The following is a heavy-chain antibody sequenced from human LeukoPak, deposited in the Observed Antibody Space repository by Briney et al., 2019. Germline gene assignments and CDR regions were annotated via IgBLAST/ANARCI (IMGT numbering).Heavy chain of an antibody. Sequence: SETLSLTCAVSGGSFGENSWAWIRQPPGKGLEWIGDIDHTGSTNSSPSLQSRVTMSVDTSKDQFSLKLTSVTAADTAMYYCAHFYVDSSGFSSYYFDSWSQGTLVTVSS. CDR3: AHFYVDSSGFSSYYFDS. CDR1: GGSFGENS. D-gene: IGHD3-22*01. V-gene: IGHV4-34*01. CDR2: IDHTGST. J-gene: IGHJ4*02.